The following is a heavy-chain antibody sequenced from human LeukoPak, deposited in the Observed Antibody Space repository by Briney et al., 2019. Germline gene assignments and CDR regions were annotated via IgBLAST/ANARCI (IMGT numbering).Heavy chain of an antibody. CDR3: ARARSSSWYPNWFDP. CDR2: ISYDGSNK. J-gene: IGHJ5*02. V-gene: IGHV3-30-3*01. CDR1: GFTVSSNY. Sequence: GGSLRLSCAASGFTVSSNYMSWVRQAPGKGLEWVAVISYDGSNKYYADSVKGRFTISRDNSKNTLYLQMNSLRAEDTAVYYCARARSSSWYPNWFDPWGQGTLVTVSS. D-gene: IGHD6-13*01.